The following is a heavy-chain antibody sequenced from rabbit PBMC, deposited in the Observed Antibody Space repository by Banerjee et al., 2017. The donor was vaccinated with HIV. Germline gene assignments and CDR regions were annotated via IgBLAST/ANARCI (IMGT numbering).Heavy chain of an antibody. CDR2: IDTGDGST. D-gene: IGHD4-2*01. CDR1: GFSFSGRYY. J-gene: IGHJ4*01. Sequence: QSLEESGGDLVKPGASLTLTCTASGFSFSGRYYMCWVRQAPGKGLEWIGCIDTGDGSTYYASWAKGRFTTSTASSTTVTLQMTSLTAADTATYFCARPYGGSAGWNLWGPGTLVTVS. CDR3: ARPYGGSAGWNL. V-gene: IGHV1S40*01.